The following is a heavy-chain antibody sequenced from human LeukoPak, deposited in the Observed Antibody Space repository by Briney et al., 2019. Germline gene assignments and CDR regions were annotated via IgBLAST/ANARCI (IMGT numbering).Heavy chain of an antibody. CDR1: GFTFSSCA. J-gene: IGHJ4*02. V-gene: IGHV3-23*01. CDR2: ISGSGDYT. D-gene: IGHD3-10*01. Sequence: GGSLRLSCAASGFTFSSCAMTWVRQAPGKGLEWVSCISGSGDYTYYAASVKGRFTISRGNSKNTVYLQMNTLRVEDTALYYCAKGAFERFGEPSDYWGQGTLVSVSS. CDR3: AKGAFERFGEPSDY.